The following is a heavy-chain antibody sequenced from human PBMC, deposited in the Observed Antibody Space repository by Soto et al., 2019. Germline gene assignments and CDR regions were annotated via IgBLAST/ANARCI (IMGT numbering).Heavy chain of an antibody. D-gene: IGHD3-10*01. Sequence: QVQLVESGGGVVQPGRSLRLSCAASGFTFSSYGMHWVRQAPGKGLEWVAVISYDGSNKYYADSVKGRFTISRDNSKNTRYLQMNSLRAEDTAVYYCAKGFGELSSPVGYWGQGTLVTVSS. CDR1: GFTFSSYG. V-gene: IGHV3-30*18. CDR2: ISYDGSNK. CDR3: AKGFGELSSPVGY. J-gene: IGHJ4*02.